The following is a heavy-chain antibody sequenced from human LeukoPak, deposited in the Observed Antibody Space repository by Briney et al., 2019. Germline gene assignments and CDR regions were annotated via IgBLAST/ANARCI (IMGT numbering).Heavy chain of an antibody. CDR3: AREGSERRDGYNYQEIDY. CDR1: GGSISSYY. J-gene: IGHJ4*02. Sequence: PSETLSLTCTVSGGSISSYYWSWIRQPPGKGLEWIGYIYYSGSTNYNPSLKSRVTISVDTSKNQFSLKLSSVTAADTAVYYCAREGSERRDGYNYQEIDYWGQGTLVTVSS. CDR2: IYYSGST. V-gene: IGHV4-59*01. D-gene: IGHD5-24*01.